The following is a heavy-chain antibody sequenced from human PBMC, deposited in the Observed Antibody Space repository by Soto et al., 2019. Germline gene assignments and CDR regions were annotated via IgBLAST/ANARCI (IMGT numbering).Heavy chain of an antibody. CDR2: IFHTGTT. CDR3: AREKAVASTGWLDP. D-gene: IGHD6-19*01. J-gene: IGHJ5*02. CDR1: GGSISNGYH. V-gene: IGHV4-38-2*02. Sequence: PSETLSLTCTVSGGSISNGYHWAWIRQPPGMRLEWVASIFHTGTTYYNPSLTSRVTISVDTSKNQFSLKLTSVTAADTAVYYCAREKAVASTGWLDPWGQGTLVTVSS.